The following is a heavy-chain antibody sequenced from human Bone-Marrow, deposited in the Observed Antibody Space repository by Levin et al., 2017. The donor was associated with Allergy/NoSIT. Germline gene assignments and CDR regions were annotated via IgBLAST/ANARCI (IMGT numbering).Heavy chain of an antibody. J-gene: IGHJ5*02. V-gene: IGHV4-59*01. CDR3: ARSRVRDWNYSRRLYNWFDP. Sequence: SETLSLTCTVSGDSISSYYWSWIRQPPGKGLEWIGYIYYSGSTNYNPSLKSRVTISVDTSKNQFSLKLSSVTAADTAVYYCARSRVRDWNYSRRLYNWFDPWGQGTLVTVSS. D-gene: IGHD1-7*01. CDR1: GDSISSYY. CDR2: IYYSGST.